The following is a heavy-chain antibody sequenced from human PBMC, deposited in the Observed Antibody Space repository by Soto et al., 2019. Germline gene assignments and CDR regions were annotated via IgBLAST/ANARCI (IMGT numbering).Heavy chain of an antibody. J-gene: IGHJ5*02. V-gene: IGHV4-59*08. CDR3: ARQYGWFDP. Sequence: QVQLQESGPGLVKPSETLSLTCTVSGGSISSYYWSWIRQPPGKGLEWIGYIYYSGSTNYNPSLKSRVTISVDTSKNQFSLKLRSVTAADTAVYYCARQYGWFDPWGQGTLVTVSS. D-gene: IGHD4-17*01. CDR1: GGSISSYY. CDR2: IYYSGST.